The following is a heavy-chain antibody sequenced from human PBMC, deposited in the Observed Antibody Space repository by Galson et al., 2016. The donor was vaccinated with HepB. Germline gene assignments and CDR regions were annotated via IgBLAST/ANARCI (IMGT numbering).Heavy chain of an antibody. CDR3: GAFRGDSSGYGEY. D-gene: IGHD5-18*01. CDR1: GFTFNSYW. CDR2: ISTDGRTA. J-gene: IGHJ4*02. V-gene: IGHV3-74*01. Sequence: SLRLSCAVSGFTFNSYWMHWVRQAPGKGLVWVSRISTDGRTANQADSVKGRFTISRENARNTVYLQMNSLTAEDTAVYYCGAFRGDSSGYGEYWSQGTLVTVSS.